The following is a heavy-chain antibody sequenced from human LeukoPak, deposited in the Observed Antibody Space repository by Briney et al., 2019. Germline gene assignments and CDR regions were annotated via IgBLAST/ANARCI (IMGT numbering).Heavy chain of an antibody. D-gene: IGHD4-17*01. CDR3: AKDPNGDYIGAFDF. CDR1: GFTLSRYA. J-gene: IGHJ3*01. V-gene: IGHV3-23*01. CDR2: ITGSGRGT. Sequence: GGSLRLSCAASGFTLSRYAMIWVRQAPEKGLEWVSAITGSGRGTYYADSVKGRFTISRDNSKNTLYLQMNTLRAEDTAVYYCAKDPNGDYIGAFDFWGRGTMVTVSS.